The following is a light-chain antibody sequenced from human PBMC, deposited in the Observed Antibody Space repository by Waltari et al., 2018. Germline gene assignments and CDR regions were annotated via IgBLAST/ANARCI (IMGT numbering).Light chain of an antibody. CDR2: YDN. Sequence: SYVPTQPPSVSVATGETARIYCGGHNIESKSLHWYRQRPGQAPVVVSSYDNDRAAGIPERFSGSNSGNTATLTISRVEAGDEADYYCQVWDANTDPGVFGTGTEVTVL. J-gene: IGLJ1*01. CDR3: QVWDANTDPGV. V-gene: IGLV3-21*01. CDR1: NIESKS.